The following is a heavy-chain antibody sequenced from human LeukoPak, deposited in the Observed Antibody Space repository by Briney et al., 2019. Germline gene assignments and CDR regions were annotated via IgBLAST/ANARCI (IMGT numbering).Heavy chain of an antibody. CDR3: ARDTGRYSSGWFDY. CDR1: GFTVSSNY. Sequence: PGGSLRLSCAASGFTVSSNYMSWVRQAPGKGLEWVSVICSDGSTYYADSVKGRFTISRDNSKNTLYLQMNSLRAEDTAVYYCARDTGRYSSGWFDYWGQGTLVTVSP. CDR2: ICSDGST. D-gene: IGHD6-19*01. V-gene: IGHV3-66*01. J-gene: IGHJ4*02.